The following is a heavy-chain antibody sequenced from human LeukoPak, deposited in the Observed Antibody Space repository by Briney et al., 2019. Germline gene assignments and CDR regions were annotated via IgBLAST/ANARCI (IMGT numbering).Heavy chain of an antibody. Sequence: PGGSLRLSCAASGFNFRTYWMHWVRQAPGKGLVWVSRINSDGSNTTYADSVKGRITVSRDNAMNTLYLQMHSLRAEDTALYFCARGYGADVWGKGTMVTVSS. J-gene: IGHJ6*04. V-gene: IGHV3-74*01. CDR1: GFNFRTYW. CDR3: ARGYGADV. CDR2: INSDGSNT.